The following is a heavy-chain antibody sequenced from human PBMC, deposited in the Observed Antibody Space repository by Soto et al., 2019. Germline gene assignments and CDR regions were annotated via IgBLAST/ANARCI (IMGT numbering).Heavy chain of an antibody. CDR2: IYSGGST. D-gene: IGHD3-10*01. CDR3: ARDMVRGMDV. J-gene: IGHJ6*02. CDR1: GVPGSSKY. V-gene: IGHV3-66*01. Sequence: GAVRLSCVALGVPGSSKYMSWVRQAPGKGLEWVSVIYSGGSTYYADSVKGRFTISRDNSKNTLYLQMNSLRAEDTAVYYCARDMVRGMDVWGQGTTVTVSS.